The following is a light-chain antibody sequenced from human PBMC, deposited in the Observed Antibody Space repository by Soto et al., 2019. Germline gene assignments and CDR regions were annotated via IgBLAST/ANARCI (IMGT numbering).Light chain of an antibody. J-gene: IGLJ3*02. CDR3: SSFTRSSTWL. V-gene: IGLV2-14*01. CDR1: SSDVGGYNY. Sequence: QSALTQPASVSGSPGQSITISCTGTSSDVGGYNYVSWYQQHPGKAPKLMIYEVNNRPSGVSNRFSGSKSSNTASLTISGLQAEDEADYYCSSFTRSSTWLFGGGTKLTVL. CDR2: EVN.